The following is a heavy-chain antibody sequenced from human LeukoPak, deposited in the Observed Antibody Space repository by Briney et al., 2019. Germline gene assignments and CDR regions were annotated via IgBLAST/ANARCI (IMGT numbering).Heavy chain of an antibody. CDR3: ARGWSGSPFDY. J-gene: IGHJ4*02. Sequence: SPAKVSCKASGGTFSSYAISWLRQAPGHGLEWMGGIIPIFGTANYAQKFQGRVTITTDESTGTAYMELSSLRSEDPAVYYWARGWSGSPFDYWSEGRLVTVSS. V-gene: IGHV1-69*05. D-gene: IGHD1-26*01. CDR1: GGTFSSYA. CDR2: IIPIFGTA.